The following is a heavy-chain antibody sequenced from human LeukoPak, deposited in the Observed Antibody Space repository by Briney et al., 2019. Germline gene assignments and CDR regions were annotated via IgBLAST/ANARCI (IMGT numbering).Heavy chain of an antibody. D-gene: IGHD3-3*01. CDR2: IRYDGSNK. V-gene: IGHV3-30*02. J-gene: IGHJ4*02. CDR1: GFTFSSYG. Sequence: PGGSLRLSCAASGFTFSSYGMHWVRQAPGKGLEWVAFIRYDGSNKYYADSVKGRFTISRDNSKNTLYLQMNSLRAEDTAVYYCAKMARFLGYFDYWGQGTLVTVSS. CDR3: AKMARFLGYFDY.